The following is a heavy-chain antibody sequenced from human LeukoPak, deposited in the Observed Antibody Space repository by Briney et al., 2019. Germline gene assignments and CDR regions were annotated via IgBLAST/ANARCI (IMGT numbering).Heavy chain of an antibody. CDR1: GYTFTSYG. V-gene: IGHV1-18*01. CDR2: ISAYNGNT. Sequence: ASVKVSCKASGYTFTSYGISWVRQAPGQGLEWMGWISAYNGNTNYAQKLQGRVTMTTDTSTSTAYMELRSLRSDDTAVYYCARGINGPYYYDSSLQAFDIWGQGTMVTVSS. D-gene: IGHD3-22*01. J-gene: IGHJ3*02. CDR3: ARGINGPYYYDSSLQAFDI.